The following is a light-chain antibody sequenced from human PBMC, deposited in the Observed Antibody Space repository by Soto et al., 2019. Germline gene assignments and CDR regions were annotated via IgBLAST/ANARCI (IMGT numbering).Light chain of an antibody. CDR2: DAS. CDR3: QQIYPPPLP. Sequence: DIQMTQSPSSLSASVGDRVTITCRASQSISNYLNWYQQKPGKAPKLLIYDASSLQSGVPSRFSGSGSGTDFTPTIPSLQSEYFANYSYQQIYPPPLPSGKGTQLEIK. V-gene: IGKV1-39*01. J-gene: IGKJ5*01. CDR1: QSISNY.